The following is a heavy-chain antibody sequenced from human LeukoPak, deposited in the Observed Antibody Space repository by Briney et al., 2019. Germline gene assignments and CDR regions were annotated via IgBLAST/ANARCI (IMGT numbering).Heavy chain of an antibody. V-gene: IGHV1-69*05. Sequence: SVKVSCKASGGTFSSYAISWVRQAPGQGLEWMGRIIPIFGTANYAQKFQGRVTITTDESTSTAYMELSSLRSEDTAVYYCASGRYCSSTSCYFEGYYYYMDVWGKGTTVTVSS. D-gene: IGHD2-2*01. J-gene: IGHJ6*03. CDR3: ASGRYCSSTSCYFEGYYYYMDV. CDR1: GGTFSSYA. CDR2: IIPIFGTA.